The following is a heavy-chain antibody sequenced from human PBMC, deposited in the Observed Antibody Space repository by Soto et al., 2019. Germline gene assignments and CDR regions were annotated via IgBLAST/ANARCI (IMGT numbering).Heavy chain of an antibody. J-gene: IGHJ6*02. CDR1: GVSISSSQW. CDR3: GRTKAYFYGVDV. V-gene: IGHV4-4*02. CDR2: IYHNERT. Sequence: QVQLQESGPGLVKPSGTLSLTCAVSGVSISSSQWWSWVRQPPGKGLEWIGEIYHNERTNYKPSLKSPLTMSLDRSKNQVSLKLSSVTAADTATYYCGRTKAYFYGVDVWGQGTTVTVSS.